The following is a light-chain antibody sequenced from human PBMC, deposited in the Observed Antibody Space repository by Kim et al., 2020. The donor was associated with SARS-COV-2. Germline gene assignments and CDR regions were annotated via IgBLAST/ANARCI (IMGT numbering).Light chain of an antibody. Sequence: LPPGERAPLSCRASQSVSSSIAWYQQRRGQAPRLLIYGVSNRATGIPARFSGSGSGTDFTLTISSLEPEDFAVYYCQQYSDWPQTFGQGTKVDIK. J-gene: IGKJ1*01. CDR1: QSVSSS. V-gene: IGKV3-11*01. CDR2: GVS. CDR3: QQYSDWPQT.